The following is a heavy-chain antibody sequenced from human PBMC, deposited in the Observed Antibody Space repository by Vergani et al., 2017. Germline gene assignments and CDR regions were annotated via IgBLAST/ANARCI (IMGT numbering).Heavy chain of an antibody. CDR1: GFTFSAHA. Sequence: EVQLLESGGGLVQPGGSLRLSCEASGFTFSAHAMSWVRQAPGKGLEWVSTISGSRDSIYYADSVKGRFTISRDNSKNTLYLQMNSLRADDTAVYFCARDQLTGDLWGCPFDVWGQGTMVAVSS. D-gene: IGHD2-21*01. V-gene: IGHV3-23*01. CDR3: ARDQLTGDLWGCPFDV. CDR2: ISGSRDSI. J-gene: IGHJ3*01.